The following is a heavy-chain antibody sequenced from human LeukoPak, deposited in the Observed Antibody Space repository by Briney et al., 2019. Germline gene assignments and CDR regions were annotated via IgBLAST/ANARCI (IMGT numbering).Heavy chain of an antibody. D-gene: IGHD2-15*01. CDR1: GFTFSSYN. V-gene: IGHV3-21*01. Sequence: PVGSLRLSCAASGFTFSSYNMKWGRQAPGEGLEWVSSISRTGTYIYYADSVKGRFTVSRDNAQNSLYLQMNSLRVEDTAVYYCARVLETDCTGGSCYSGLDYWGQGTLVTVSS. CDR3: ARVLETDCTGGSCYSGLDY. J-gene: IGHJ4*02. CDR2: ISRTGTYI.